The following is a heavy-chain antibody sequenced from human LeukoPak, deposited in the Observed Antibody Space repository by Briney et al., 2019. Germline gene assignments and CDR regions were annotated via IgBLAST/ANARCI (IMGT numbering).Heavy chain of an antibody. J-gene: IGHJ4*02. CDR3: ARRRQQLHIEIDY. D-gene: IGHD6-13*01. CDR2: INAGNGNT. CDR1: GYTFINYA. Sequence: ASVKVSCKASGYTFINYAINWGRQAPGQRPEWVGWINAGNGNTKYSQKFQGRVTMTRDTSTSTVYMELSSLRSEDTAVYYCARRRQQLHIEIDYWGQGTLVTVSS. V-gene: IGHV1-3*01.